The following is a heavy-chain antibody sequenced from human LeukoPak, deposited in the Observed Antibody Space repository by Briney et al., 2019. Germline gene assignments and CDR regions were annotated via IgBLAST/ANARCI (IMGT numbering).Heavy chain of an antibody. CDR3: ARGSVVITFFYY. CDR1: GFIFSHYG. J-gene: IGHJ4*02. CDR2: IWHDGSSK. Sequence: GGSLRLSCAASGFIFSHYGMHWVRQAPGKGLEWVAVIWHDGSSKYYADSVKGRFTISRDNSEDTVYLQMNSLRAEDTAVYYCARGSVVITFFYYWGQGTLVTVSS. D-gene: IGHD3-22*01. V-gene: IGHV3-33*08.